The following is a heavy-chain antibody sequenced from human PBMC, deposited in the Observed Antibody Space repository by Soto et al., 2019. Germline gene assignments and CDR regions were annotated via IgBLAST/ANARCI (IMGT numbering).Heavy chain of an antibody. V-gene: IGHV3-49*03. CDR1: GFTFGDYA. D-gene: IGHD2-2*01. J-gene: IGHJ6*03. CDR3: TRGAVVPAAMSSYYYMDV. Sequence: GGSLRLSCTASGFTFGDYAMSWFRQAPGKGLEWVGFIRSKAYGGTTEYAASVKGRFTISRDDSKSIAYLQMNSLKTEDTAVYYCTRGAVVPAAMSSYYYMDVWGKGTTVTVSS. CDR2: IRSKAYGGTT.